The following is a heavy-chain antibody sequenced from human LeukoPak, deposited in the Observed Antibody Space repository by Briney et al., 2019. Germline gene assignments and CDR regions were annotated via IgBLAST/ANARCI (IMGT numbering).Heavy chain of an antibody. CDR2: ISGSGGST. Sequence: GGSLRLSCAASGFTFSSYAMSWVRQAPGKGLEWVSAISGSGGSTYYADSVKGRFTISRDNSKNTLYLQMNSLGAEDTAVYYCAKDHFGSYYVFDYWGQGTLVTVSS. V-gene: IGHV3-23*01. J-gene: IGHJ4*02. D-gene: IGHD1-26*01. CDR1: GFTFSSYA. CDR3: AKDHFGSYYVFDY.